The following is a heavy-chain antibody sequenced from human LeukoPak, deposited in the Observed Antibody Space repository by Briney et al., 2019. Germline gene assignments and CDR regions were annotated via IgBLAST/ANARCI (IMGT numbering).Heavy chain of an antibody. CDR1: GGSISSYY. J-gene: IGHJ4*02. Sequence: SETLSLTCTVSGGSISSYYWSWIRQTPGKGLEWIGYIYYSGSTNYNPSLKSRVTMSVDTSKNQFSLKVNSVTAADTAVYYCARSHIAAAATGYWGQGTLVTVSS. CDR2: IYYSGST. V-gene: IGHV4-59*01. CDR3: ARSHIAAAATGY. D-gene: IGHD6-13*01.